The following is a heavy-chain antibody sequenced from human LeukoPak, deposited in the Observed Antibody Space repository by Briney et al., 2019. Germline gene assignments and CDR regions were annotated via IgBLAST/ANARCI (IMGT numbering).Heavy chain of an antibody. V-gene: IGHV4-39*07. J-gene: IGHJ5*02. D-gene: IGHD3-3*01. CDR2: IYYSGST. CDR3: ARAAPPITIFGVVSWFDP. Sequence: PSETLSLTCTVSGGSISSSSYYWGWIRQPPGKGLEWIGSIYYSGSTYYNPSLKSRVTISVDMSKNQFSLKLSSVTAADTAVYYCARAAPPITIFGVVSWFDPWGRGTLVTVSS. CDR1: GGSISSSSYY.